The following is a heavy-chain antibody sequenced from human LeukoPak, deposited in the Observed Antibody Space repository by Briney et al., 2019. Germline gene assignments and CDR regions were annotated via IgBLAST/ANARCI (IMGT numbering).Heavy chain of an antibody. CDR1: GYTFTGYY. CDR2: INPNSGGT. J-gene: IGHJ4*02. V-gene: IGHV1-2*02. D-gene: IGHD5-18*01. Sequence: GASVKVSCKASGYTFTGYYMHWVRQAPGQGLEWMGWINPNSGGTNYAQKFQGRVTMTRDTSISTAYMELSRLRSDDTAVYYCARGKRIQLWLLGAIEEEFDYWGQGTLVTVSS. CDR3: ARGKRIQLWLLGAIEEEFDY.